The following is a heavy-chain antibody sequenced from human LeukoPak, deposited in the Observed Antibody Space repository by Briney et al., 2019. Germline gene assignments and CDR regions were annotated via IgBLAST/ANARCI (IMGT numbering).Heavy chain of an antibody. Sequence: ACGSLRFSCAASGFTCYDYAMDWVPHAPGQGLEGGSGISWNSGSIRYADSVKGRSTISRDNAKNSLYLQMNSLRAEDTALYYCAKDSGWSYAFDIWGQGTMVTVSS. CDR3: AKDSGWSYAFDI. CDR1: GFTCYDYA. V-gene: IGHV3-9*01. J-gene: IGHJ3*02. D-gene: IGHD2-15*01. CDR2: ISWNSGSI.